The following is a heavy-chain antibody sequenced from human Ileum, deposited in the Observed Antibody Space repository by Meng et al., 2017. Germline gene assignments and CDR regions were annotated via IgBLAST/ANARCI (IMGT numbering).Heavy chain of an antibody. D-gene: IGHD3-10*01. CDR1: DGSFSGYF. CDR3: AGATIRTYYYGSGSYYFTK. V-gene: IGHV4-34*01. J-gene: IGHJ4*02. CDR2: INHSGST. Sequence: RWGAGSLKPSGTLSLPCAVYDGSFSGYFWSWIRQPPGKGLEWIGEINHSGSTNYNPSLKGRVTISVDTSKSQFSLRLNSVTAADTALYYCAGATIRTYYYGSGSYYFTKWGQGTLVTVSS.